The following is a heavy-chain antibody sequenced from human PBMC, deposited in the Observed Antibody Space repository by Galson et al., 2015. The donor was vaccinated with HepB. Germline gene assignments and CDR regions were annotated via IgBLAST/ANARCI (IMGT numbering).Heavy chain of an antibody. CDR1: GYTFTSYY. CDR3: ASEGRIVGATADY. V-gene: IGHV1-46*01. Sequence: SVKVSCKASGYTFTSYYMHWVRQAPGQGLEWMGIINPSGGSTSYAQKFQGRVTMTRDTSTSTVYMELSSLRSEDTAVYYCASEGRIVGATADYWGQGTLVTVSS. CDR2: INPSGGST. J-gene: IGHJ4*02. D-gene: IGHD1-26*01.